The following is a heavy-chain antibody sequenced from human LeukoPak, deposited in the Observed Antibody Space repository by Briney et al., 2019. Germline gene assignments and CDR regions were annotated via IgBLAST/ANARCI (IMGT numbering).Heavy chain of an antibody. CDR2: ITYGSSYK. J-gene: IGHJ5*02. CDR3: ARGRYIVGPLYLDP. Sequence: PGGSLRLSCVASGFTFSSYSMSWVRQAPGKGLEWVSSITYGSSYKYYADSLKGRFTISRDNAKNSLFLQMNSLRGEDTAVYYCARGRYIVGPLYLDPGGEGTVVTVP. CDR1: GFTFSSYS. D-gene: IGHD1-26*01. V-gene: IGHV3-21*01.